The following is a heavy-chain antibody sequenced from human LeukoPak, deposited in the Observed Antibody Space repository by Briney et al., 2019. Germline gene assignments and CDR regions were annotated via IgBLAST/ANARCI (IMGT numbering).Heavy chain of an antibody. Sequence: PGGSLRLSCAASGFTFSSYGRHWVRQAPGKGLEWVAFIRYDGSNKYYADSVKGRFTISRDNSKNTLYLQMNSLRAEDTAVYYCAKDRVSIAARRFDYWGQGTLVTVSS. CDR3: AKDRVSIAARRFDY. D-gene: IGHD6-6*01. CDR2: IRYDGSNK. CDR1: GFTFSSYG. J-gene: IGHJ4*02. V-gene: IGHV3-30*02.